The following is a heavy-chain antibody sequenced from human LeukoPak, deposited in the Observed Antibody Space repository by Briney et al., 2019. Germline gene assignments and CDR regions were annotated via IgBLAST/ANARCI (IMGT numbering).Heavy chain of an antibody. Sequence: GSLRLSCAASGFTFSSYWMSWVRQAPGKGLEWVANIKQDGSEKYYVDSVKGRFTISRDNAKNSLYLQMNSLRAEDTAVYYCARDSPDYDFWSGYFWFDPWGQGTLVTVSS. CDR1: GFTFSSYW. J-gene: IGHJ5*02. V-gene: IGHV3-7*01. CDR2: IKQDGSEK. CDR3: ARDSPDYDFWSGYFWFDP. D-gene: IGHD3-3*01.